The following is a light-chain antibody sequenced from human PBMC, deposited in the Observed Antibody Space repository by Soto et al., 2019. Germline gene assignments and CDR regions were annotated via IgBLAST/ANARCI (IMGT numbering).Light chain of an antibody. J-gene: IGLJ2*01. Sequence: QSVLTQSPSVSGAPGQGVTISCTGSSSNIGAGYDVHWYQQLPGTAPKLLVFGNNNRPPGVPDRFSGSKSGTSASLAVTGLQAEYEADYYCQSYDSSLSGVIFGGGTKVTVL. CDR2: GNN. CDR1: SSNIGAGYD. CDR3: QSYDSSLSGVI. V-gene: IGLV1-40*01.